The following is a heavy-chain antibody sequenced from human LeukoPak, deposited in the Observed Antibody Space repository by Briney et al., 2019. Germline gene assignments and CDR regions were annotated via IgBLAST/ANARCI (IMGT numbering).Heavy chain of an antibody. V-gene: IGHV3-30-3*01. D-gene: IGHD1-26*01. Sequence: GGSLRPSCAASGFTFSSYAMHWVRQAPGKGLEWVAVISYDGSNKYYADSVKGRFTISRDNSKNTLYLQMNSLRAEDTAVYYCARASKWEPTYWGQGTLVTVSS. CDR3: ARASKWEPTY. CDR1: GFTFSSYA. J-gene: IGHJ4*02. CDR2: ISYDGSNK.